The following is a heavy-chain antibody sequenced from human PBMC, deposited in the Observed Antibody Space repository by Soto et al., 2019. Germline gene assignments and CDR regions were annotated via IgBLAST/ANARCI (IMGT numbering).Heavy chain of an antibody. D-gene: IGHD5-12*01. J-gene: IGHJ1*01. CDR1: GGSISSGDYY. CDR3: ARVDIVATILY. V-gene: IGHV4-31*03. CDR2: IYYSGSM. Sequence: TLSLTCTVSGGSISSGDYYWHWIRQHPGKGLEWIGYIYYSGSMFYNPSLESRVTISIDTSNNQFSLKLSSVTAADTAVYYCARVDIVATILYWGQGTLVTVSS.